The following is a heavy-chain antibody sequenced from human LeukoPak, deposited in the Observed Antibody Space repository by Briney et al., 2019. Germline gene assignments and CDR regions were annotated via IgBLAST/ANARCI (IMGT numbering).Heavy chain of an antibody. V-gene: IGHV3-53*01. CDR3: ASRRDYGINC. Sequence: GGSLRLSCAASGFTVSSNDMSWARQAPGKGLEWVSVNYSGGSTYYADSVEGRFTISRDNSKNTLYHQMNSLRAEDTAVYYCASRRDYGINCWGQGTLVTVSS. J-gene: IGHJ4*02. CDR2: NYSGGST. D-gene: IGHD4-17*01. CDR1: GFTVSSND.